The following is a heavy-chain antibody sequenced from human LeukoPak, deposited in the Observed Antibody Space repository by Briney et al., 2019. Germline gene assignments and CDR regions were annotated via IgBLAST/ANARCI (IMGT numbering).Heavy chain of an antibody. V-gene: IGHV3-23*01. Sequence: GGSLRLSCAASGFTFSKYAMTWVRQAPGKGLEWVSGISVSGGSTNYADSVKGRFTISRDNSKNTLYLQMNSLRAKDTAVYYCAKSNYFDSGGYYFFDYWGQGTLVTVSS. CDR1: GFTFSKYA. D-gene: IGHD3-22*01. J-gene: IGHJ4*02. CDR3: AKSNYFDSGGYYFFDY. CDR2: ISVSGGST.